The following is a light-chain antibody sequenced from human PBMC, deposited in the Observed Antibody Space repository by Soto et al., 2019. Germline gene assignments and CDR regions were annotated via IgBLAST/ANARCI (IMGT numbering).Light chain of an antibody. CDR3: GSWDSSLSAYV. Sequence: QSVLTQPPSVSAAPGQRVTISCSGSASNIGNNSVSWYQQLPGAAPKLLIYDDDQRPSGIPDRFSGSKSGTSATLGITGFQTGDEADYYCGSWDSSLSAYVFGTGTKVTVL. J-gene: IGLJ1*01. V-gene: IGLV1-51*01. CDR1: ASNIGNNS. CDR2: DDD.